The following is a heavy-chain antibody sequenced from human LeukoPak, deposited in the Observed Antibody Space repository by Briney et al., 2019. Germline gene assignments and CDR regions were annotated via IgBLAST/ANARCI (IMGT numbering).Heavy chain of an antibody. CDR1: GYTFTGYY. D-gene: IGHD3-10*01. J-gene: IGHJ4*02. Sequence: ASVKVSCKASGYTFTGYYMHWVRQAPGQGLQWTGWINPNSGDTHFPQKFQGRVTMTTDTSITTAYVELSRLRSDDTAVYYCARGGNYGSGTYTAFDYWGQGALVTVSS. CDR3: ARGGNYGSGTYTAFDY. CDR2: INPNSGDT. V-gene: IGHV1-2*02.